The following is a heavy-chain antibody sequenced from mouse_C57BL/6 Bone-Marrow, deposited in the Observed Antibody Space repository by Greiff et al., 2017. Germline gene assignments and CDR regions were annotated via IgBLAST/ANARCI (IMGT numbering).Heavy chain of an antibody. Sequence: QVQLQQPGAELVRPGTSVKLSCKASGYTFTSYWMHWVKQRPGQGLEWIGVIDPSDSYTNYNQKFKGKATLTVDTSSSTAYMQLSSLTSEDSAVSSCARSGNAKDYWGQGTSVTVSS. V-gene: IGHV1-59*01. CDR2: IDPSDSYT. CDR1: GYTFTSYW. CDR3: ARSGNAKDY. D-gene: IGHD3-1*01. J-gene: IGHJ4*01.